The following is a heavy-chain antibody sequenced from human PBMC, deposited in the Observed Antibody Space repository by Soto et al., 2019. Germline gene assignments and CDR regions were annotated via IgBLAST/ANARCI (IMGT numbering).Heavy chain of an antibody. CDR1: GYTFTTYQ. CDR2: IVLSRGAT. Sequence: QVQLVQSGAEVKKPGASVKISCTASGYTFTTYQMHWVRQAPGQGPEWMREIVLSRGATNYAQKFESSVTMTSATATNIVYIEFSGLRSDETAAYYFARALGGNYTIGYWGEGTLVTVSS. CDR3: ARALGGNYTIGY. J-gene: IGHJ4*02. D-gene: IGHD1-26*01. V-gene: IGHV1-46*01.